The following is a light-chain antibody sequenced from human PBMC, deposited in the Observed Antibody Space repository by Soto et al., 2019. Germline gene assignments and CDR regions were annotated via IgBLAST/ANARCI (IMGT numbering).Light chain of an antibody. CDR3: SSYTCTSALIL. CDR2: EVS. V-gene: IGLV2-14*01. Sequence: QSAVTQPASVSGSPGQSITISCTGTSSDVGGYDYVSWYQQYPGKAPRLIIYEVSNRPSGVSNRFSGSKSGNTASLTISGLRAEDEGDYFCSSYTCTSALILFGGVTKLTVL. J-gene: IGLJ2*01. CDR1: SSDVGGYDY.